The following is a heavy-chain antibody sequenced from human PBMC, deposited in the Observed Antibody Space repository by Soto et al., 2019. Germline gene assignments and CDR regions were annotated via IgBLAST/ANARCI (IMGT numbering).Heavy chain of an antibody. CDR1: EFSLSDHA. V-gene: IGHV3-30-3*01. Sequence: QVQLVESGGGVVQPGRSLRLSCAASEFSLSDHAMHWVRQAPGKGLEGGAVISYDGGNMYYADSVKGRFTISRDRSKNTLFLQMNSLRAEDTAVYYCARGMDCSGGTCFRAGMDVWGQGTTVAVSS. CDR3: ARGMDCSGGTCFRAGMDV. D-gene: IGHD2-15*01. J-gene: IGHJ6*02. CDR2: ISYDGGNM.